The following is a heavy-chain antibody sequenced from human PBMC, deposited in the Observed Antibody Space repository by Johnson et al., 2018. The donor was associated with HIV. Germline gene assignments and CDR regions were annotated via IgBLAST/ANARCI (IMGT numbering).Heavy chain of an antibody. CDR1: GFTFSSYG. D-gene: IGHD5-18*01. CDR2: ISYDGSNK. J-gene: IGHJ3*02. Sequence: QVQLVESGGGVVQPGRSLRLSCAASGFTFSSYGMHWVRQAPGKGLEWVAVISYDGSNKYYADSVKGRFTISSDNSKNTLYLQMNSLRAEDTAVYYCSKGLDTAMVRDAFDIWGQGTMVTVSS. V-gene: IGHV3-30*18. CDR3: SKGLDTAMVRDAFDI.